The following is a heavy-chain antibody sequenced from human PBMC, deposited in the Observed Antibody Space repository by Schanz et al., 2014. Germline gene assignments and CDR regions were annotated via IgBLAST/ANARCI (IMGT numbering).Heavy chain of an antibody. CDR1: GYIFIGYY. CDR3: AREPLGCPGSGCQTYDAFDI. J-gene: IGHJ3*02. D-gene: IGHD6-25*01. CDR2: TNTNSGDT. Sequence: QVQLVQSGAEMKKPGASVKVSCKASGYIFIGYYIHWVRQAPGQGLEWMGWTNTNSGDTKIAQKFRGSVTMPRDPSIREAYVELTTLRSDDTAVYYCAREPLGCPGSGCQTYDAFDIGGQGTMATVSS. V-gene: IGHV1-2*02.